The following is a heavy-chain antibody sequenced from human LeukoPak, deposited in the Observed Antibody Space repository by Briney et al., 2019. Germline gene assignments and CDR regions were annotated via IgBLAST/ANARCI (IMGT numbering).Heavy chain of an antibody. CDR3: ARDSTGCSSTSCYFYYYYYYMDV. J-gene: IGHJ6*03. V-gene: IGHV1-2*02. D-gene: IGHD2-2*01. CDR2: INPNSGGT. CDR1: GYTFTGYY. Sequence: ASVKVSCKASGYTFTGYYMHWVRQAPGQGLEWMGWINPNSGGTNYAQKFQGRVTMTRDTSISTAYMELSRLRSDDTAVYYCARDSTGCSSTSCYFYYYYYYMDVWGKGTTVTVSS.